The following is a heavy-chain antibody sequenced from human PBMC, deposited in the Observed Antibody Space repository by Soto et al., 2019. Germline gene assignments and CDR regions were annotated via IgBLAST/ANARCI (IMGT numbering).Heavy chain of an antibody. CDR2: ISSSGDSA. J-gene: IGHJ3*02. V-gene: IGHV3-23*01. CDR1: GXFFSTYA. CDR3: AHPRGYGVFDAVDI. D-gene: IGHD4-17*01. Sequence: LRLSCAASGXFFSTYAMNWVRQAPGKGLEWVSAISSSGDSAYYAESVRGRFTISRDNSINTLYLQMRSLRPEDTAVYFCAHPRGYGVFDAVDIWGQGTMVTVS.